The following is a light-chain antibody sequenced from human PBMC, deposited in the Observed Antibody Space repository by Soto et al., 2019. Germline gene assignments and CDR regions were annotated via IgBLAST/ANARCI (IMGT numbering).Light chain of an antibody. CDR1: QTINSG. CDR3: QQYGGSPYT. CDR2: GVS. Sequence: EIVLTQAPGTLSLSPGERATLSCRASQTINSGLAWYQHKRGQAPRLLIYGVSVRAIGIPDRFGGSGSGTDFTLTISRLEPEDFAVYFCQQYGGSPYTFGPGTKVELK. J-gene: IGKJ2*01. V-gene: IGKV3-20*01.